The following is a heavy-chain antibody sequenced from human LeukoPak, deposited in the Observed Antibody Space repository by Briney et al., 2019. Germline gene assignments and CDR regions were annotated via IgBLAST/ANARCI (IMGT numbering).Heavy chain of an antibody. CDR3: TTDTWYSAGH. Sequence: PGTSLRLSCTASGFIIHNFGMHWVRQPPGKGLEWVAVISYDGSNKYYADSVKGRFTISRDNAKNSLFLQMNSLRAEDTAIYYCTTDTWYSAGHWGQGTLVTVSS. J-gene: IGHJ4*02. CDR2: ISYDGSNK. D-gene: IGHD2-15*01. CDR1: GFIIHNFG. V-gene: IGHV3-30*12.